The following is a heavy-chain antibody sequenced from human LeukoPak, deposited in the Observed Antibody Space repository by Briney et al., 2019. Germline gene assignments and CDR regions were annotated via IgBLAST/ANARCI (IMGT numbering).Heavy chain of an antibody. CDR3: ARSKFGEFPTYYYYYMDV. D-gene: IGHD3-10*01. Sequence: SSETLSLTCTVSGYSISSGYYWGWIRQPPGKGLEWIGSIYHSGSTYYNLSLKSRVTISVDTSKNQFSLKLSSVTAADTAVYYCARSKFGEFPTYYYYYMDVWGKGTTVTVSS. CDR1: GYSISSGYY. CDR2: IYHSGST. V-gene: IGHV4-38-2*02. J-gene: IGHJ6*03.